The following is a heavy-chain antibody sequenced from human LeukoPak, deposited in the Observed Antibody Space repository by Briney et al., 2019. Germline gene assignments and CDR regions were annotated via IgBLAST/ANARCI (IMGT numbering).Heavy chain of an antibody. J-gene: IGHJ4*02. D-gene: IGHD6-19*01. CDR1: GGSISSGSYY. CDR3: ARDASRGWYDY. CDR2: IYYSGST. Sequence: SETLSLTCTVSGGSISSGSYYWGWIRQPPGKGLEWIGYIYYSGSTNYNPSLKSRVTISVDTSKNQFSLKLSSVTAADTAVYYCARDASRGWYDYWGQGTLVTVSS. V-gene: IGHV4-61*01.